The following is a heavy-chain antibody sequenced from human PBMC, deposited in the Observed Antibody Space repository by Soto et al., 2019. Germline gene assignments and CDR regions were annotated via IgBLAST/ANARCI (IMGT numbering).Heavy chain of an antibody. J-gene: IGHJ3*01. D-gene: IGHD2-2*01. CDR1: GVSISNDYYY. Sequence: QLQLQQSGPGLVKPSETLSLTCTVSGVSISNDYYYWGWIRQTPGKGLEWIGSIHYSGRTFYNPSLRRRVTISFDTSRNQFSLRLPSGSVADKAVYSCARRQSTDTVQAPAAIYADYCFDFWGQGKMVTVSS. CDR3: ARRQSTDTVQAPAAIYADYCFDF. V-gene: IGHV4-39*01. CDR2: IHYSGRT.